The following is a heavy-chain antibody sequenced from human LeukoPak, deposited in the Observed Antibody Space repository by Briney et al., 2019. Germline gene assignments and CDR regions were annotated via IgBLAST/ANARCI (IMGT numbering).Heavy chain of an antibody. J-gene: IGHJ3*02. CDR1: GYTFTGYY. Sequence: ASVKVSCKASGYTFTGYYMHWVRQAPGQGLEWMGWINPNSGGTNYAQKFQGRVTMTRDTSISTAYMELSRLRSDDTAVYYCARGHRGPGSGKDRPTGAFDIWGQGTMVTVSS. CDR3: ARGHRGPGSGKDRPTGAFDI. V-gene: IGHV1-2*02. D-gene: IGHD3-10*01. CDR2: INPNSGGT.